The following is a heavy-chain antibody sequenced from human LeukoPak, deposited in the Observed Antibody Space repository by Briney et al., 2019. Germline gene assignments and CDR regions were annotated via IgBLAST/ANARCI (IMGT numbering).Heavy chain of an antibody. CDR1: GGSISSYY. CDR3: ARGCSGGSCYPWTLDY. J-gene: IGHJ4*02. Sequence: AETLSLTCNVSGGSISSYYWSWIRQPPGKGLEWIGYIYYSGSTNDNPSLKSRVTISVDTSKNQFSLKLSSVTAADTAVYYCARGCSGGSCYPWTLDYWGQGTLVTVSS. V-gene: IGHV4-59*01. CDR2: IYYSGST. D-gene: IGHD2-15*01.